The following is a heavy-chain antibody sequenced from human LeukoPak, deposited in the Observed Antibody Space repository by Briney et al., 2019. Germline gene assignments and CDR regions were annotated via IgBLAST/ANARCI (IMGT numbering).Heavy chain of an antibody. CDR3: ASLLGTFDY. Sequence: ASVKVSCKASGYTFINYFMQWVRQAPGQGLERMGTINPSGGSTSYAQQFQGRVTMTRETSTSTVYMELSSLRSEDTAVYYCASLLGTFDYWGQGTLLTVSS. D-gene: IGHD1-1*01. CDR1: GYTFINYF. CDR2: INPSGGST. J-gene: IGHJ4*02. V-gene: IGHV1-46*01.